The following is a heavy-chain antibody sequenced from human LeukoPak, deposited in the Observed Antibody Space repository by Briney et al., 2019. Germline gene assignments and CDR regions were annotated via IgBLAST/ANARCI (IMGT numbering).Heavy chain of an antibody. CDR3: GRDHRTGIVAGRMYNHFDP. V-gene: IGHV1-2*04. J-gene: IGHJ5*02. CDR1: GYTFTGYY. Sequence: ASVKVSCKASGYTFTGYYMHWVRQAPGQGLEWMGWINPNSGGTNYAQKFQGWVTMTRDTSISTAYMELRSLRSEDTAVYYCGRDHRTGIVAGRMYNHFDPWGQGTLVTVSS. D-gene: IGHD1-14*01. CDR2: INPNSGGT.